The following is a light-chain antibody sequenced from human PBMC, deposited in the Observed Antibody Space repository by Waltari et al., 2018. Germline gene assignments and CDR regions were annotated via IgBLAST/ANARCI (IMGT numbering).Light chain of an antibody. CDR2: DNR. CDR3: QVRDSSSDYRV. V-gene: IGLV3-21*02. CDR1: EIGRKS. Sequence: SYVLTQAPSVSVAPGQAARLTCEGDEIGRKSVHWYQQKPGHAPLLVVYDNRVRPSGIPDRFSGSNSGNTATLTISGVEAGDEADYYCQVRDSSSDYRVFGGGTKLTVL. J-gene: IGLJ3*02.